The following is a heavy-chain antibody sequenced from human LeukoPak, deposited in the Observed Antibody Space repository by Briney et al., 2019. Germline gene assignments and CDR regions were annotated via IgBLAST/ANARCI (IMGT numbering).Heavy chain of an antibody. D-gene: IGHD3-16*02. V-gene: IGHV4-39*07. CDR1: GGSISSSSYY. J-gene: IGHJ4*02. CDR2: IYYSGST. Sequence: SETLSLTCTVSGGSISSSSYYWGWIRQPPGKGLEWIGSIYYSGSTYYNPSLKSRVTISVDTSKNQFSLKLSSVTAADTAVYYCASSPEPSADDYVWGSYRTTISYFDYWGQGTLVTVSS. CDR3: ASSPEPSADDYVWGSYRTTISYFDY.